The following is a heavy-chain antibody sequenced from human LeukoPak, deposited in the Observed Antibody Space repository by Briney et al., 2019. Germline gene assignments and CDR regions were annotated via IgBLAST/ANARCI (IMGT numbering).Heavy chain of an antibody. CDR3: AKDLVSVVVPAAMLGYYYYGMDV. D-gene: IGHD2-2*01. CDR2: ISGSGGST. Sequence: PGGSLRLSCAASGFTFSSYAMSWVRQAPGKGLEWVSAISGSGGSTYYADSAKGRFTISRDNSKNTLYLQMNGLRAEDTAVYYCAKDLVSVVVPAAMLGYYYYGMDVWGQGTTVTVSS. CDR1: GFTFSSYA. J-gene: IGHJ6*02. V-gene: IGHV3-23*01.